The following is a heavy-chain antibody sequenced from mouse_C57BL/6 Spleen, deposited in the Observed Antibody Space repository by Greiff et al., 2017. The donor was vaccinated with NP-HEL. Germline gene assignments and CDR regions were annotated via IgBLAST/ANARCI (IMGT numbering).Heavy chain of an antibody. CDR3: AREAIYYDYDGAMDY. J-gene: IGHJ4*01. V-gene: IGHV3-6*01. CDR1: GYSIPSGYY. D-gene: IGHD2-4*01. Sequence: EVQLVESGPGLVKPSQSLSLTCSVTGYSIPSGYYWNWIRQFPGNKLEWMGYLSYDGSNNYNPSLKNRISITRDTSKNQFFLKLNSVTTEDTATEYCAREAIYYDYDGAMDYWGQGTSVTVSS. CDR2: LSYDGSN.